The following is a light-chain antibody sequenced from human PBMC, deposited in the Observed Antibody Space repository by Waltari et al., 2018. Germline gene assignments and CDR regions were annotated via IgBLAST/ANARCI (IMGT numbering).Light chain of an antibody. J-gene: IGLJ2*01. Sequence: QSDLTQPASVSGSPGQSITISCMGTSSDVGGYNFVSWYQQHPGKAPKLMIYDVTKRPSGVSNRFSGSKSGNTASLTISGLQAEDEADYYCCSYVGGGTLVFGGGTNVTVL. V-gene: IGLV2-23*02. CDR2: DVT. CDR1: SSDVGGYNF. CDR3: CSYVGGGTLV.